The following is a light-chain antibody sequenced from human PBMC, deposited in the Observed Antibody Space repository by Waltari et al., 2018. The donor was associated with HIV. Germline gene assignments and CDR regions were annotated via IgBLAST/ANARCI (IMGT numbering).Light chain of an antibody. V-gene: IGKV4-1*01. J-gene: IGKJ4*01. CDR1: QKVFYRSNNRNY. CDR2: WAS. Sequence: DIVMTQSPDSLAGSLGKRATIMCNASQKVFYRSNNRNYLSWYQQKAGQPPKLIICWASSRQSGVPDRFSGSGSGTDFTLTISSLQAEDVAVYFCQQTYTIPPTFGGGTKVEIK. CDR3: QQTYTIPPT.